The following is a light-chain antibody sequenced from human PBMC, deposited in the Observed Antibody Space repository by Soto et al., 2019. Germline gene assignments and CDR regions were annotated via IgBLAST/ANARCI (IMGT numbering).Light chain of an antibody. Sequence: EIVLTQSPATLSLSPGERATLSCRASQSVSSYLAWYQQKPGQAPRLLIYDASNRATGIPARFSGSGSGTDFTLTISSLESEDFAVYYCQQRSTWSGPFGGGTKVEIK. CDR2: DAS. CDR3: QQRSTWSGP. CDR1: QSVSSY. V-gene: IGKV3-11*01. J-gene: IGKJ4*01.